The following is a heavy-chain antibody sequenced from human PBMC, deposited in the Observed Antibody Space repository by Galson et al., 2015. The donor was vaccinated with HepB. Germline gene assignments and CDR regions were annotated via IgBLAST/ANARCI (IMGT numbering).Heavy chain of an antibody. Sequence: SLRLSCAASGFTFSSYEMNWVRQAPGKGLEWVSYISSSGSTIYYADSVKGRFTISRDNAKNSLYLQMNSLRAEDTAVYYCARDYSSGYYSHYFDYWGQGTLVTVSS. CDR2: ISSSGSTI. V-gene: IGHV3-48*03. CDR1: GFTFSSYE. CDR3: ARDYSSGYYSHYFDY. D-gene: IGHD3-22*01. J-gene: IGHJ4*02.